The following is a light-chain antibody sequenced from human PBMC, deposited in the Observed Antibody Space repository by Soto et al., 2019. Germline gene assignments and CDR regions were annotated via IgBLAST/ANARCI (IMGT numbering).Light chain of an antibody. Sequence: QSVLTQPASVSGSPGQSITISCTGTSNDVGAYKYVSWHQQYPGKAPKLMIYEVSNRPSGVSNRFSGSKSGNTASLTISGLQAEDEADYYCASYTSSTTHVFGTGTKVTVL. V-gene: IGLV2-14*01. CDR2: EVS. CDR1: SNDVGAYKY. J-gene: IGLJ1*01. CDR3: ASYTSSTTHV.